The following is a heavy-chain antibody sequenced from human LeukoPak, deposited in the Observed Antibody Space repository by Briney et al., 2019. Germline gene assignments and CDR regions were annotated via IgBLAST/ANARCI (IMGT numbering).Heavy chain of an antibody. J-gene: IGHJ4*02. V-gene: IGHV3-53*01. CDR2: IYSGGST. CDR3: ARGRFGRFDY. Sequence: GGSLRLSCAASGFTFSSYAMSWVRQAPGKGLEWVSVIYSGGSTYYADSVKGRFTISRDNSKNTLYLQMNSLRAEDTAVYYCARGRFGRFDYWGQGTLVTVSS. CDR1: GFTFSSYA. D-gene: IGHD3-10*01.